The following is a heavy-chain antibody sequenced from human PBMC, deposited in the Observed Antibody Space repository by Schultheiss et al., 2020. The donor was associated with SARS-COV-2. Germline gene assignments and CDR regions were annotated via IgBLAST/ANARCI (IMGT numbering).Heavy chain of an antibody. CDR1: GGSISSGGYY. D-gene: IGHD4-17*01. V-gene: IGHV4-31*03. CDR3: ARVLNYGDYSLDL. Sequence: SETLSLTCTVSGGSISSGGYYWSWIRQHPGKGLEWIGYIYYSGSTYYNPSLKSRVTISVDTSKNQFSLKLSSVTAADTAVYYCARVLNYGDYSLDLWGRGTLVTVSS. J-gene: IGHJ2*01. CDR2: IYYSGST.